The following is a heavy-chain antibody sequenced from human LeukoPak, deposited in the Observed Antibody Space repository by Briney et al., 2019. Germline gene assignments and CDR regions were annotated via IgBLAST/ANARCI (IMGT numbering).Heavy chain of an antibody. Sequence: SETLSLTCSVSGGSISSTTYYWGWVRQPPGKGLEWIGHIYYSGTTYYNPSLKSQVTISADASKNQFSLKLSSVSAADTAVYFCARGYFYNFDYWGQGALVTVSS. J-gene: IGHJ4*02. CDR3: ARGYFYNFDY. V-gene: IGHV4-39*07. D-gene: IGHD2-21*01. CDR1: GGSISSTTYY. CDR2: IYYSGTT.